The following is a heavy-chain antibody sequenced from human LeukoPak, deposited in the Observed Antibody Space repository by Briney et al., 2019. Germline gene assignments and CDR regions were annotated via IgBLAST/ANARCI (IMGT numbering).Heavy chain of an antibody. CDR3: AKGLHGGVGYGVDV. V-gene: IGHV3-23*01. J-gene: IGHJ6*02. CDR2: ISGTGGRT. Sequence: HAGGSLRLSCAASGFTFSSYAMSWVRQAPGKGLEWVSSISGTGGRTYSADSVKGRFTISRDNSKNTLYLQMKNLRVEHTAVYYCAKGLHGGVGYGVDVWGQGTTVSVSS. CDR1: GFTFSSYA. D-gene: IGHD3-16*01.